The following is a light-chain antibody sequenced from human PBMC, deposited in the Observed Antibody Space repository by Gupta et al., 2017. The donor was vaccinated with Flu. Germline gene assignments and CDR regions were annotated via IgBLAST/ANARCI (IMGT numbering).Light chain of an antibody. CDR1: SLRSYY. Sequence: SSELTQDPAVSVALGQTVRITCQGDSLRSYYASWYQQKPGQAPVLVIYGKNNRPSGIPDRFSGSSSGNTASLTITGAQAEDEADYYCNSRDSSGNCVFGGGTKLTV. CDR2: GKN. CDR3: NSRDSSGNCV. V-gene: IGLV3-19*01. J-gene: IGLJ3*02.